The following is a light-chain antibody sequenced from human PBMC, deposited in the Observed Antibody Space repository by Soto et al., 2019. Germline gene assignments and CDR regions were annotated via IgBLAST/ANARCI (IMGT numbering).Light chain of an antibody. CDR2: GAS. Sequence: EFVLTQSPGTLSLSPGGRATLSCRASQTVRNNYLAWYQQKPGQAPRLLIYGASTRATGIPARFSGSGSGTDFTLTISRLEPEDFAVYYCQQYGSSPRTFGQGTRLEIK. J-gene: IGKJ5*01. CDR3: QQYGSSPRT. V-gene: IGKV3-20*01. CDR1: QTVRNNY.